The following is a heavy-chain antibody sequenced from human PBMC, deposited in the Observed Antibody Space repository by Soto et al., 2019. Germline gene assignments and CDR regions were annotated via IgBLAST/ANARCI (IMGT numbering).Heavy chain of an antibody. CDR3: AGNPEVIAAAGNPFDY. CDR2: ISYDGSNK. Sequence: PGGSLRLSCAASGFTFSSYAMHWVRQAPGKGLEWVAVISYDGSNKYYADSVKGRFTISRDNSKNTLYLQMNSLRAEDTAVYYCAGNPEVIAAAGNPFDYCGQGPLVTVYS. CDR1: GFTFSSYA. D-gene: IGHD6-13*01. J-gene: IGHJ4*02. V-gene: IGHV3-30-3*01.